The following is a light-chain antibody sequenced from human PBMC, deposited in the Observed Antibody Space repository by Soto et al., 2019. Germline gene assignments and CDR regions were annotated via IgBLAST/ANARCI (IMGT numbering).Light chain of an antibody. CDR3: AARDDSLSARGVV. CDR1: SSNIGSNY. Sequence: QSVLTQPPSASGTPGQRVTISCSGSSSNIGSNYVYWYQQLPGSAPKLLIYRNNQRPSGVPDRFSGSKSGTSASLAISGLRSEDEAYYYCAARDDSLSARGVVFGGGTQLTVL. CDR2: RNN. J-gene: IGLJ2*01. V-gene: IGLV1-47*01.